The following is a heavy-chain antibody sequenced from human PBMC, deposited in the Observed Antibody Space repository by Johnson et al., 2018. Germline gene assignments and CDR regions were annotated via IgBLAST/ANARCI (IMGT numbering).Heavy chain of an antibody. CDR2: IWYDGSNK. CDR3: ARARSWGIQLYYYYYGMDV. D-gene: IGHD5-18*01. V-gene: IGHV3-33*01. CDR1: GFTFSSYG. Sequence: QVQLVQSGGGVVQXGRSLRLSCAASGFTFSSYGMHWVRQAPGKGLEWVAVIWYDGSNKYYADAVKGRFPISRDNSKNTLYLQMNSLRAEDTAVYYCARARSWGIQLYYYYYGMDVWGQGTTVTVSS. J-gene: IGHJ6*02.